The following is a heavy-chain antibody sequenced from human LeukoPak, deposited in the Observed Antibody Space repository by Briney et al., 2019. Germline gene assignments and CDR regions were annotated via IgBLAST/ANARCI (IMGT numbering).Heavy chain of an antibody. D-gene: IGHD3-3*01. CDR2: ISAYNGNT. CDR1: GYTLTSYG. CDR3: ARGPHKRTYDRDNWFDP. V-gene: IGHV1-18*01. Sequence: ASVKVSCKASGYTLTSYGISWVRQAPGQGLEWMGWISAYNGNTNYAQKLQGRVTMTTDTSTSTAYMELSSLRSEDTAVYYCARGPHKRTYDRDNWFDPWGQGTLVTVSS. J-gene: IGHJ5*02.